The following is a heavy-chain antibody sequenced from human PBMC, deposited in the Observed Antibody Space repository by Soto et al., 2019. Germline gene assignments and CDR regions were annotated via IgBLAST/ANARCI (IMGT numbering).Heavy chain of an antibody. CDR3: ARFLAPYQLLSISWFDP. CDR1: GGSVSSDY. V-gene: IGHV4-59*02. Sequence: PSEPLSLACTVSGGSVSSDYWSWVREPRGKGLEWIGYIYYSGSTNYNPSLKSRVTISVDTSKNQFSLKLSSVTAADTAVYYCARFLAPYQLLSISWFDPWGQGTLVTVSS. D-gene: IGHD2-2*01. CDR2: IYYSGST. J-gene: IGHJ5*02.